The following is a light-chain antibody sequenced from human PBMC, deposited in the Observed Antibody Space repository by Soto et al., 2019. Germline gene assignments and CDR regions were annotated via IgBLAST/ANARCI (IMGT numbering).Light chain of an antibody. V-gene: IGKV1-39*01. J-gene: IGKJ4*01. CDR2: GAS. Sequence: DIQMTQSPSSLSASVGDRVTITCRASQSISSYLNWYQQKPGKAPKLLIYGASSLQSGVPSRFRGSGSATDFTLTISSLQPEDFATYDCQQSYSTPSLTFGGGTKVEIK. CDR3: QQSYSTPSLT. CDR1: QSISSY.